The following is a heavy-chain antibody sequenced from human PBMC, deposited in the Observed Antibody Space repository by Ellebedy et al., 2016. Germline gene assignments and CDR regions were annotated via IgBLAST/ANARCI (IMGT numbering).Heavy chain of an antibody. D-gene: IGHD3-10*01. CDR1: GYTFTSYD. CDR2: MKPNSGNR. J-gene: IGHJ4*02. Sequence: ASVKVSCKASGYTFTSYDINWVRQATGQGLEWMGWMKPNSGNRGYAQKFQGRVTMTRNTSISTVYMELSSLRSEDTAVYYCARGFDYGSGSYLFDYWGQGTLVTVSS. CDR3: ARGFDYGSGSYLFDY. V-gene: IGHV1-8*01.